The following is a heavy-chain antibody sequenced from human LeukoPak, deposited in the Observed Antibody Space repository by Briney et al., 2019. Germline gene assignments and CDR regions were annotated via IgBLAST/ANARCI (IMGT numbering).Heavy chain of an antibody. CDR3: ASSGSYFPIDY. CDR1: GGSISSGGYS. CDR2: IYYSGST. J-gene: IGHJ4*02. D-gene: IGHD1-26*01. Sequence: PSQTLSLTCTVSGGSISSGGYSWSWIRQHPGKGLEWIGYIYYSGSTYYNPSLKSRVTISVDTSKNQFSLKLSSVTAADTAVYYCASSGSYFPIDYWGQGTLVTVSS. V-gene: IGHV4-31*03.